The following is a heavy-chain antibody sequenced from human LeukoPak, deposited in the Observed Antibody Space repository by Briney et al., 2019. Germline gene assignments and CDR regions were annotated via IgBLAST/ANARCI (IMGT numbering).Heavy chain of an antibody. Sequence: ASVKVSCKASGYTFTSYSIYWVRQAPGQGLEWMGIINPSGGSTSNAQKFQGRVTITRDTSTSTVYMELSSLRAEDTAVYYCARDIEPDCSTTSCYIKAFDMWGQGTMVTVSS. CDR1: GYTFTSYS. CDR2: INPSGGST. J-gene: IGHJ3*02. D-gene: IGHD2-2*02. V-gene: IGHV1-46*01. CDR3: ARDIEPDCSTTSCYIKAFDM.